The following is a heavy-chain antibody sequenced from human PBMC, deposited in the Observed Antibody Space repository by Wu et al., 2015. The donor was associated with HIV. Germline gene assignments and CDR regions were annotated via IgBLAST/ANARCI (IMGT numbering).Heavy chain of an antibody. Sequence: QVQLLQSGAEVKKPGASVIISCKASGYTFTDYYIYWVRQAPGQGPEWMGWINSNRGGTKYAQKFQGRVTMSRDTAISTAYMXLASLTSDDTAVYYCARLQSLHGLYSNADFWGQGTLVTVSS. CDR2: INSNRGGT. V-gene: IGHV1-2*02. CDR1: GYTFTDYY. J-gene: IGHJ4*02. D-gene: IGHD5-24*01. CDR3: ARLQSLHGLYSNADF.